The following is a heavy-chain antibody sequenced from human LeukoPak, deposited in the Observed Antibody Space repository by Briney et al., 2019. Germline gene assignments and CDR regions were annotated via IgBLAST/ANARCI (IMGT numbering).Heavy chain of an antibody. Sequence: SETLSLTCTVSGGSINGNYWSWIRQPPGKGLEWIAYVYSSGSTNYNPSLKSRVTISLDTSKNHFSLKLTSVTAADTAVYYCARAGANGIEAAGSLRYWGQGTLVTVSS. CDR2: VYSSGST. V-gene: IGHV4-59*01. CDR1: GGSINGNY. D-gene: IGHD6-13*01. J-gene: IGHJ4*02. CDR3: ARAGANGIEAAGSLRY.